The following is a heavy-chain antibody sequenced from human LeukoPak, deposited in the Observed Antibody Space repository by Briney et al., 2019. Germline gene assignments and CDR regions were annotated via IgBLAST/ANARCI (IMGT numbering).Heavy chain of an antibody. Sequence: GRSLRLSCAASGFTFSSYGMHWVRQAPGKGLEWVAVIWYDGSNKYYADSVKGRFTISRDNSKNTLYLQMNSLRAEDTAVYYCARGGSFPINYYGMHVWGQGTTVTVSS. CDR1: GFTFSSYG. V-gene: IGHV3-33*01. CDR3: ARGGSFPINYYGMHV. J-gene: IGHJ6*02. CDR2: IWYDGSNK. D-gene: IGHD2-15*01.